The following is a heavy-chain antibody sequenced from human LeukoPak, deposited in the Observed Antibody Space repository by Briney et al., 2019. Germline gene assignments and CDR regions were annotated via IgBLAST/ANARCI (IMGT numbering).Heavy chain of an antibody. CDR1: GVSISSYY. CDR3: ARLPINFDWLVIVDY. V-gene: IGHV4-59*08. D-gene: IGHD3-9*01. CDR2: IYYSGST. Sequence: SETLSLTCTVAGVSISSYYWSWIRQPPGKGREWRGYIYYSGSTNYNPSLKSRVTISVDTSKNQFSLKLSSVTAADTAVYYCARLPINFDWLVIVDYWGQGTLVTVSS. J-gene: IGHJ4*02.